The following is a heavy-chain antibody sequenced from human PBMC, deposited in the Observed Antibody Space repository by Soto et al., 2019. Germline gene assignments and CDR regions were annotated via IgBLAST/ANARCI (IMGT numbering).Heavy chain of an antibody. V-gene: IGHV4-31*03. Sequence: LSLTCTVSGGSISSGGYYWSWKRQHPGKGLEWIGYIYHSGNTYYNPSLKSRVTISVDTSKNQFSLKLSSVTAADTAVYYYDSSGYYYSHFDYWGQGTLVTVSS. J-gene: IGHJ4*02. CDR2: IYHSGNT. CDR1: GGSISSGGYY. D-gene: IGHD3-22*01. CDR3: DSSGYYYSHFDY.